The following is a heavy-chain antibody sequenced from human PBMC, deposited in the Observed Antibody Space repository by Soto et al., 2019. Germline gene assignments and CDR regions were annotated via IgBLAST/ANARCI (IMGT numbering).Heavy chain of an antibody. V-gene: IGHV1-46*03. CDR2: INPSGGST. Sequence: ASVKVSCKASGYTFTSYYMHWVRQAPGQGLEWMGIINPSGGSTSYAQKFQGRVTMTRDTSTSTVYMGLSSLRSEDTAVYYCARGLTMVRGVIKNYYYYYMDVWGKGTTVTVSS. CDR3: ARGLTMVRGVIKNYYYYYMDV. J-gene: IGHJ6*03. CDR1: GYTFTSYY. D-gene: IGHD3-10*01.